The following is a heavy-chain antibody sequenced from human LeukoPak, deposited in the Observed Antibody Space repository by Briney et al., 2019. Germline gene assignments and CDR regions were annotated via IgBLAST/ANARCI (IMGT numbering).Heavy chain of an antibody. CDR2: INSDGSST. D-gene: IGHD3-9*01. CDR3: ARDSFDWLLSGDNYFDY. CDR1: GFTFSSYW. Sequence: PGGSLRLSCAASGFTFSSYWMHWVRKAPGKGLVWVSRINSDGSSTSYADSVKGRFTISRDNAKNTLYLQMNSLRAEDTAVYYCARDSFDWLLSGDNYFDYWGQGTLVTVSS. J-gene: IGHJ4*02. V-gene: IGHV3-74*01.